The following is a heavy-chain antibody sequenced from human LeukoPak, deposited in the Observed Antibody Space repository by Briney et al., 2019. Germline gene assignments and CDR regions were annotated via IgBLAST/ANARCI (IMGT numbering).Heavy chain of an antibody. V-gene: IGHV4-59*01. CDR3: AKDSAGLLWFGELSPLNWFDP. CDR2: IYYSGST. D-gene: IGHD3-10*01. CDR1: GGSISSYY. Sequence: PSETLSLTCTVSGGSISSYYWSWIRQPPGKGLEWIGYIYYSGSTNYKPSLESRVTISVDTSKNQFSLKLSSVTAADTAVYYCAKDSAGLLWFGELSPLNWFDPWGHGTLVTVSS. J-gene: IGHJ5*02.